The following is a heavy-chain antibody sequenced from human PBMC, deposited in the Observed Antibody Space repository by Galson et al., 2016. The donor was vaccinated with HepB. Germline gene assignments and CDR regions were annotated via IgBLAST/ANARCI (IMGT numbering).Heavy chain of an antibody. CDR1: GFTFSDYY. Sequence: SLRLSCAASGFTFSDYYMSWIRQAPGKGPEWVSAISGVSDRTYYAGSMKDRFIISRDDSRNMLFLQLNSLRAEDTAIYYCAKESPYSNVRQYYLENWGLGTLVTVSS. CDR3: AKESPYSNVRQYYLEN. J-gene: IGHJ4*01. D-gene: IGHD4-11*01. V-gene: IGHV3-23*01. CDR2: ISGVSDRT.